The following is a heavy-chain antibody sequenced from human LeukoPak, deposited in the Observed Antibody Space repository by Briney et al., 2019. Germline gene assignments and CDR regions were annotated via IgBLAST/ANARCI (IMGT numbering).Heavy chain of an antibody. D-gene: IGHD1-26*01. J-gene: IGHJ4*02. CDR3: ARVTGSIDY. CDR1: GYTFTSYD. V-gene: IGHV1-8*01. CDR2: MNPKSGNT. Sequence: ASVKVSCKASGYTFTSYDINWVRQATGQGLEWMGWMNPKSGNTGYAQKFQGRVTMTRDTSISTAYMELGSLRPDDTAVYYCARVTGSIDYWGQGTLVTVSS.